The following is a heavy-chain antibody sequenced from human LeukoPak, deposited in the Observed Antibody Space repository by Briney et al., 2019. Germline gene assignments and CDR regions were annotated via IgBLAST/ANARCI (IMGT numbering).Heavy chain of an antibody. D-gene: IGHD6-13*01. J-gene: IGHJ4*02. CDR3: AKDILEAGLFFDY. CDR2: IYNSGST. Sequence: NPSETLSLTCTVSGASISSGGYYWNYIRQHPGEGLEWIGYIYNSGSTYYNPSLKSRVTISVDTSKNQFSLKLSSLTAADTAVYYCAKDILEAGLFFDYWGLGTLVTVSS. V-gene: IGHV4-31*03. CDR1: GASISSGGYY.